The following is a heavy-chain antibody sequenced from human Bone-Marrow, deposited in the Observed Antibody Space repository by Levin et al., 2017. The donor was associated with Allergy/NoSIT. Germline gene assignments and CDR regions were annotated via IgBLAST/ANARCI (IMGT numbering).Heavy chain of an antibody. J-gene: IGHJ4*02. V-gene: IGHV4-4*02. CDR2: IYHTGSA. CDR3: ASWKAGEGGTGRFDS. Sequence: PSETLSLTCTVSGGSLSSNHWWSWVRQSPGKGLEWIGEIYHTGSANYNPSLKSRVTMSVDKSKNHFSLKVNSVTAADTAVYFCASWKAGEGGTGRFDSWGQGTLVTVSS. D-gene: IGHD1-1*01. CDR1: GGSLSSNHW.